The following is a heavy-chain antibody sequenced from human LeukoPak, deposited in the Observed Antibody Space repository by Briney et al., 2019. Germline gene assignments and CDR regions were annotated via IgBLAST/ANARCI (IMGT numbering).Heavy chain of an antibody. D-gene: IGHD3-10*01. CDR2: IYYSGST. V-gene: IGHV4-39*01. J-gene: IGHJ4*02. CDR3: ARGGRFGAGNDY. Sequence: SETLSLTCTVSGGSISSSSYYWGWIRQPPGKGLEWIGSIYYSGSTYYNPSLKSRVTISVDTSKNQFSLKLSSVTAADTALYYCARGGRFGAGNDYWGQGTLVTVSS. CDR1: GGSISSSSYY.